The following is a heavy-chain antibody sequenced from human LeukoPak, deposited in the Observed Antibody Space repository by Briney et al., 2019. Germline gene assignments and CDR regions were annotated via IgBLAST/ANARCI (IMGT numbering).Heavy chain of an antibody. CDR1: GGSISSGSYY. Sequence: PSETLSLTCTVSGGSISSGSYYWSWIRQPAGKGLEWIGRIYTSGSTNYNPSLKSRVTISVDTSKNQFSLKLSSVTAADTAVYYCAREVAFFDDSSGPTADYWGQGTLVTVSS. CDR2: IYTSGST. J-gene: IGHJ4*02. D-gene: IGHD3-22*01. V-gene: IGHV4-61*02. CDR3: AREVAFFDDSSGPTADY.